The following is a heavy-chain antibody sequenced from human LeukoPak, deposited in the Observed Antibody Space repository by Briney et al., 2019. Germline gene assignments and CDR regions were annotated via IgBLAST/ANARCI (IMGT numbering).Heavy chain of an antibody. CDR2: MFYSGST. Sequence: SEARSLACTVSGGSISSHYWTWIRQPPGKGLEFIGYMFYSGSTNYNPSLKSRVTISVDTSKNQFSLKLSSVTAADTAVYFCARADSANYYDSGRYFNYFYMDVWGRGTTVTVSS. V-gene: IGHV4-59*11. CDR1: GGSISSHY. J-gene: IGHJ6*03. CDR3: ARADSANYYDSGRYFNYFYMDV. D-gene: IGHD3-10*01.